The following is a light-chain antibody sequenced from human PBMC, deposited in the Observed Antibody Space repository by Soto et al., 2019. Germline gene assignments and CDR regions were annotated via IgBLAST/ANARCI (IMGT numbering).Light chain of an antibody. CDR3: QQSGSSSWT. CDR1: QSISSSY. V-gene: IGKV3-20*01. Sequence: EIVLTQSQCTLSFAPGKRATISCRASQSISSSYLAWYQQRPGQAPRLLIYGASSRATGIPYRFSGSWSGTEFTLIITSLEYEDFAVYYCQQSGSSSWTFGQGPKVDIK. CDR2: GAS. J-gene: IGKJ1*01.